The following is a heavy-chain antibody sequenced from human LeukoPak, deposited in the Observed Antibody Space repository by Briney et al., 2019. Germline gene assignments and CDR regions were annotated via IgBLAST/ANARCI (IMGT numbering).Heavy chain of an antibody. V-gene: IGHV3-20*04. J-gene: IGHJ3*02. CDR2: INWNGGST. CDR1: GFTFDDYG. D-gene: IGHD3-10*01. CDR3: ARGGGYGSGSYRDI. Sequence: GGSLRLSCAASGFTFDDYGMSWVRQAPGKGLEWVSGINWNGGSTVYADSVKGRFTISRDNAKNCLYLQMNSLRAEDTALYYCARGGGYGSGSYRDIWGQGTMVTVSS.